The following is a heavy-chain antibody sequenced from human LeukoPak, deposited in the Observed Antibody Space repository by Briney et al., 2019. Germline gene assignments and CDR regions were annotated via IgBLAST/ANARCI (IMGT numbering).Heavy chain of an antibody. CDR2: ISGSGGST. CDR1: GFTFRNYA. D-gene: IGHD1-26*01. CDR3: ATISGSFEYLDY. V-gene: IGHV3-23*01. J-gene: IGHJ4*02. Sequence: GSLRLSCAASGFTFRNYAMTWVRQAPGKGLEWVSAISGSGGSTYYADSVKGRFTISRDNSKNTLYLQMNGLRAEDTAVYYCATISGSFEYLDYWGQGTLVTVSS.